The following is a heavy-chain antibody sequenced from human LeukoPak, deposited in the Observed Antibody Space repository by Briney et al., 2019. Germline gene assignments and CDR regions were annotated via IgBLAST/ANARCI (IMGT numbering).Heavy chain of an antibody. Sequence: PGGSLRLSCAASGFTFTSYWMSWVRQAPGKGLEWVASIKQDGSEKYYVDSVKGRFTISRDNAKNSLNLQMNSLRAEDTAVYYCARHPNYYDSNGYYKGFDCWGQGTLVTVSS. CDR3: ARHPNYYDSNGYYKGFDC. D-gene: IGHD3-22*01. V-gene: IGHV3-7*03. CDR2: IKQDGSEK. J-gene: IGHJ4*02. CDR1: GFTFTSYW.